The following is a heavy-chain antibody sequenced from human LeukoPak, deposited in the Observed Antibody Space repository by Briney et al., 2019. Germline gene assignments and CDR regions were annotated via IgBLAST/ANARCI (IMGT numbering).Heavy chain of an antibody. CDR3: VRDWYYSTDY. V-gene: IGHV3-74*01. J-gene: IGHJ4*02. Sequence: GGSLRLSCAASGFVFSNTWMNWVRQAPGKGLVWVSRINSDGSSIVYADSVKGRFTISRDNAKNTMYLQMNSLRGDDSAVYYCVRDWYYSTDYWGQGTLVTVSS. D-gene: IGHD4-11*01. CDR1: GFVFSNTW. CDR2: INSDGSSI.